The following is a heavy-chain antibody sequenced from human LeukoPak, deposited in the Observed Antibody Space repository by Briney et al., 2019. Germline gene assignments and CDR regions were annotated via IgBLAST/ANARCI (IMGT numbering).Heavy chain of an antibody. CDR3: ARGLPPLGGSYWVAFDH. CDR2: IIPIFGTA. CDR1: GGTFSSYA. D-gene: IGHD1-26*01. J-gene: IGHJ4*02. V-gene: IGHV1-69*06. Sequence: RASVKVSCKASGGTFSSYAISWVRQAPGQGLEWMGGIIPIFGTANYAQKFQGRVTMTADKSTGTAYMELSSLRSEDTAVYFCARGLPPLGGSYWVAFDHWGQGTLVTVSS.